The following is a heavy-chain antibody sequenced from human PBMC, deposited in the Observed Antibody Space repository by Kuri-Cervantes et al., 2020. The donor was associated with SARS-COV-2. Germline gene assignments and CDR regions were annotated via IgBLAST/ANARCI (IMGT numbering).Heavy chain of an antibody. CDR3: ARDFGFSVLLYWFDP. CDR2: INPSGGST. V-gene: IGHV1-46*01. J-gene: IGHJ5*02. CDR1: GYTFTGYY. Sequence: ASVKVSCKASGYTFTGYYMHWVRQAPGQGLEWMGIINPSGGSTSYAQKFQGRVTMTRDTSTSTVYMELSSLRSEDTAVYYCARDFGFSVLLYWFDPWGQRTLVTVSS. D-gene: IGHD2-2*01.